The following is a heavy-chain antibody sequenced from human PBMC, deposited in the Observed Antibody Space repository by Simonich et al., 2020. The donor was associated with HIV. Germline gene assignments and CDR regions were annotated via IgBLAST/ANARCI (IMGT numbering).Heavy chain of an antibody. J-gene: IGHJ4*02. CDR3: ARGGGDGYNY. V-gene: IGHV4-38-2*01. D-gene: IGHD3-16*01. CDR2: IYHIGTT. CDR1: GYSISSGYY. Sequence: QVQLQESGPGLVKPSETLSLTCAVSGYSISSGYYWDWTRQPPGKGLEWVGSIYHIGTTYYNPALKSRVTISIDTSKNQFSLKLSSVTAADTAVYYCARGGGDGYNYWGQGILVTVSS.